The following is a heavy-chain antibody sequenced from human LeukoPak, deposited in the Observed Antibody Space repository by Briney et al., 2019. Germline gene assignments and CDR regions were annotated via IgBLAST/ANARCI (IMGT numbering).Heavy chain of an antibody. CDR1: GFTSSDYY. Sequence: GGSLRLSCAPPGFTSSDYYMSWIRQAPGNGLEWVSYISSSGSTINYADSVKGRFTISRDNAKNSLYLQMNSLRAEDTAVYYCARGRPAAMGVDYWGQGTLVTVSS. D-gene: IGHD2-2*01. CDR2: ISSSGSTI. J-gene: IGHJ4*02. CDR3: ARGRPAAMGVDY. V-gene: IGHV3-11*01.